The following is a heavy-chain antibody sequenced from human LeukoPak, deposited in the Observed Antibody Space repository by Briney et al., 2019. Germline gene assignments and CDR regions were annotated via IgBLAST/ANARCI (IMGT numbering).Heavy chain of an antibody. CDR3: ARGRFYSYTYYFDY. Sequence: GGSLRLSCAASEFTVSTNYMNWVRQAPGKGLEWVSAIYSGGTTYYADSVKGRFTISRDTSKNTLYLQMNSLRAEDTAVYYCARGRFYSYTYYFDYWGQGTLVTVSS. J-gene: IGHJ4*02. CDR1: EFTVSTNY. V-gene: IGHV3-66*01. D-gene: IGHD5-18*01. CDR2: IYSGGTT.